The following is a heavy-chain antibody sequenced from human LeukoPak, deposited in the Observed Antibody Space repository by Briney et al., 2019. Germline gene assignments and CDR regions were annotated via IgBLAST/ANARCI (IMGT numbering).Heavy chain of an antibody. V-gene: IGHV3-23*01. Sequence: GGSLRLSCAASGFTFSSYAMSWVRQAPGKGLEWVSTISGSGGSTYYVDSVKGRFTISRDNSKNTLYLQMNSLRAEDTAVYYCAEEGRGSYSAGSYYYGMDVWGQGTTVTVSS. CDR1: GFTFSSYA. J-gene: IGHJ6*02. CDR3: AEEGRGSYSAGSYYYGMDV. CDR2: ISGSGGST. D-gene: IGHD3-16*01.